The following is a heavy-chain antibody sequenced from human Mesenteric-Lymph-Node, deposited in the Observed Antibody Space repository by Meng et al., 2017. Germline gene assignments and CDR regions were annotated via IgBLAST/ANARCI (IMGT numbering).Heavy chain of an antibody. Sequence: SETLSLTCTVSGGSISSGGYYWSWIRQHPGKGLEWIGYIYYSGSTYYNPSLKSRVTISVDTSKNQFSLKLSSVTAEDTAVYYCARPVGLRGRDAFDIWGQGTMVTVSS. CDR1: GGSISSGGYY. D-gene: IGHD4-17*01. J-gene: IGHJ3*02. CDR2: IYYSGST. V-gene: IGHV4-31*03. CDR3: ARPVGLRGRDAFDI.